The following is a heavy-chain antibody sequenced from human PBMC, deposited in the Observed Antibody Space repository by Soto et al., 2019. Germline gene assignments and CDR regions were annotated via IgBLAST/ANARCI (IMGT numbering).Heavy chain of an antibody. D-gene: IGHD3-10*01. CDR2: ISAYNGNT. CDR3: CYGSGTLGYYYYYAMDV. Sequence: GASVKVSCKAPGYTLTSYGISWGRQAPGQGLEWMGWISAYNGNTNYAQKLQGRVTMTTDTSTSTAYMELRSLRSEDTAVYYCCYGSGTLGYYYYYAMDVRGQGTTVTVSS. V-gene: IGHV1-18*01. J-gene: IGHJ6*02. CDR1: GYTLTSYG.